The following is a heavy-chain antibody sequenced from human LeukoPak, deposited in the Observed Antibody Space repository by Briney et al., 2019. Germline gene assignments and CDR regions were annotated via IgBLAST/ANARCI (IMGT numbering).Heavy chain of an antibody. CDR2: ISGSGGST. D-gene: IGHD2-2*01. V-gene: IGHV3-23*01. Sequence: GGSLRLSCAASGFTFSTYAITWVRQAPGKGLEWVSVISGSGGSTYYADSVKGRFTIFRDNSKNTLYLQMNSLRAEDTAVYYCATDGFGVVPTGWGQGTLVTVSS. J-gene: IGHJ4*02. CDR1: GFTFSTYA. CDR3: ATDGFGVVPTG.